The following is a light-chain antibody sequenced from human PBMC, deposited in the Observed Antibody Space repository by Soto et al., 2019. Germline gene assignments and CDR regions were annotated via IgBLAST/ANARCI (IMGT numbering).Light chain of an antibody. Sequence: LTQSPSSLSASVGDRVTITCRASQGISSYLAWYQQKPGQAPRLLIYDAYNRATGIPPRFSGSGSGTDFTLTISSLEPEDSAVYYCQQRHMWPITFGQGTRLENK. CDR1: QGISSY. V-gene: IGKV3-11*01. J-gene: IGKJ5*01. CDR3: QQRHMWPIT. CDR2: DAY.